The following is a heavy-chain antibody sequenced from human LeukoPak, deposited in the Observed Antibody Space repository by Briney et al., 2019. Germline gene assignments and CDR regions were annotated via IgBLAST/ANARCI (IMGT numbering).Heavy chain of an antibody. J-gene: IGHJ4*02. CDR2: INQDGSVK. CDR1: GFTLSSYW. D-gene: IGHD3-22*01. Sequence: GGSLRLSCAASGFTLSSYWMSWVRQAPGKRLEWVANINQDGSVKYYVGSVKGRFTISRDNAKNSLYLQMNSLRAEDTAVYYCARDLGWHYDSAPPFEHWGQGTLVTVSS. CDR3: ARDLGWHYDSAPPFEH. V-gene: IGHV3-7*01.